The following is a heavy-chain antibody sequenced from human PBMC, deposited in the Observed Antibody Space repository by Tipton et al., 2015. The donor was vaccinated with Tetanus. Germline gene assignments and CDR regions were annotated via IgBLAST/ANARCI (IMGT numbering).Heavy chain of an antibody. D-gene: IGHD6-19*01. CDR2: MYSGGDT. CDR3: VRDGGSSGWLAY. Sequence: GYLRLSCVASGFIVSSHYMSWVRQAPGKGLEWVSVMYSGGDTYYVDSVKGRFSISRDNAKNTLYLQMNSLRVEDTAVYYCVRDGGSSGWLAYWGQGTLVTVSS. J-gene: IGHJ4*02. V-gene: IGHV3-53*01. CDR1: GFIVSSHY.